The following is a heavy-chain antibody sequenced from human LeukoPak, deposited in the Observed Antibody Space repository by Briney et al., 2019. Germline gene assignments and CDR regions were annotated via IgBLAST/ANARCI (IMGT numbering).Heavy chain of an antibody. CDR2: ISWDGGST. V-gene: IGHV3-43D*03. CDR3: AKDRSGYVDY. Sequence: GGSLRLPCAASGFTFDDYAMHWVRQAPGKGLEWVSLISWDGGSTYYADSVKGRFTISRDNSKNSLYLQMNSLRAEDTALYYCAKDRSGYVDYWGQGTLVTVSS. D-gene: IGHD1-26*01. CDR1: GFTFDDYA. J-gene: IGHJ4*02.